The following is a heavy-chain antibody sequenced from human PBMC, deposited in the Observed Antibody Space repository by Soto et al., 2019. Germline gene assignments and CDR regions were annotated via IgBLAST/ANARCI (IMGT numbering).Heavy chain of an antibody. CDR3: ARDPRQYQPPRHGMDV. CDR2: ISSSSSYI. D-gene: IGHD2-2*01. Sequence: GSLRLSCAASGFTFSSYSMNWVRQAPGKGLEWVSSISSSSSYIYYADSVKGRFTISRDNAKNSLYLQMNSLRAEDTAVYYCARDPRQYQPPRHGMDVWGQGTTVTVSS. J-gene: IGHJ6*02. V-gene: IGHV3-21*01. CDR1: GFTFSSYS.